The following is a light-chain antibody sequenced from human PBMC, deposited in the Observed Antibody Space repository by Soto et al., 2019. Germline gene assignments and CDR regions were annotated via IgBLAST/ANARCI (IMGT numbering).Light chain of an antibody. V-gene: IGKV3-20*01. CDR3: QQYGTSPVT. Sequence: EIVLTQSPGTLSLSPGERATLSCRASQTVSTNYLAWYQQKPGQAPSLLIYDASNRDTGIPDRFSGSGSGTDFTLTIRRLEPEDCAVYYCQQYGTSPVTFGQGTKVEIK. CDR1: QTVSTNY. J-gene: IGKJ1*01. CDR2: DAS.